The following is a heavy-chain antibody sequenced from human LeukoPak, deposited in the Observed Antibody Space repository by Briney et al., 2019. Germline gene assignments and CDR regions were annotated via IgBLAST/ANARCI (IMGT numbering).Heavy chain of an antibody. V-gene: IGHV3-23*01. D-gene: IGHD3-10*01. CDR3: AKDRGVTTRDTAFDY. Sequence: GGSLRLSCAASGFTFSSYAMSWVRRAPGKGLEWVSAISGSGGSTYYADSVKGRFTISRDNSKNTLYLQMNSLRAEDTAVYYCAKDRGVTTRDTAFDYWGQGTLVTVSS. J-gene: IGHJ4*02. CDR2: ISGSGGST. CDR1: GFTFSSYA.